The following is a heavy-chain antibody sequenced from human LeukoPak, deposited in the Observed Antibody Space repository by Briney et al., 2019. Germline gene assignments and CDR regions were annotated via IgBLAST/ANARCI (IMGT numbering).Heavy chain of an antibody. V-gene: IGHV4-34*01. Sequence: SETPSLTCAVYGGSFSGYYWSWIRQPPGKGLEWIGEITHSGSTNYNPSLKSRVTISVDTSKNQFSLKLSSVTAADTAVYYCASSGRSRYWGHGTLVTVSS. CDR1: GGSFSGYY. CDR3: ASSGRSRY. D-gene: IGHD6-19*01. J-gene: IGHJ4*01. CDR2: ITHSGST.